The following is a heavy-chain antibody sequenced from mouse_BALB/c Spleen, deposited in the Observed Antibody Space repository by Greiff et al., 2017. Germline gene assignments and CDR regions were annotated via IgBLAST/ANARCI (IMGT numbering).Heavy chain of an antibody. D-gene: IGHD2-4*01. CDR2: IRLKSNNYAT. Sequence: EVNLVESGGGLVQPGGSMKLSCVASGFTFSNYWMNWVRQSPEKGLEWVAEIRLKSNNYATHYAESVKGRFTISRDDSKSSVYLQMNNLRAEDTGIYYCTRWDYDGDYFDYWGQGTTLTVSS. V-gene: IGHV6-6*02. CDR1: GFTFSNYW. CDR3: TRWDYDGDYFDY. J-gene: IGHJ2*01.